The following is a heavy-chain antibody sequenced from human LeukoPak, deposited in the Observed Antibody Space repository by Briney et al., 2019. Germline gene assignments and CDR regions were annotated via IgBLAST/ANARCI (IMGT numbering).Heavy chain of an antibody. CDR3: ARTRHSGWYATEYFQH. D-gene: IGHD6-19*01. V-gene: IGHV3-11*01. CDR2: ISSSGSTI. Sequence: PGGSLRLSCAASGFTFSDYYMSWIRQAPGKGLEWVSYISSSGSTIYYADSVKGRFTISRDNAKNSLYLQMNSLRAEDTAVYYCARTRHSGWYATEYFQHWGQGTLVTVSS. J-gene: IGHJ1*01. CDR1: GFTFSDYY.